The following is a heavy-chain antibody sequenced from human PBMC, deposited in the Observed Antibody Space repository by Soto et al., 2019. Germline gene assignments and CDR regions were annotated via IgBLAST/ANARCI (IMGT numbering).Heavy chain of an antibody. V-gene: IGHV1-18*01. J-gene: IGHJ5*02. CDR2: ISAYNGNT. Sequence: QVQLVQSGAEVKKPGASVKVSCKASGYTFTSYGISWVRQAPGQGLEWMGWISAYNGNTNYAQKLQGRVTMTTDTSTRKAYMELRSLRSDDTAVYYCARDGGRHGSGSYSSRGFDPWGQGTLVTVSS. D-gene: IGHD3-10*01. CDR3: ARDGGRHGSGSYSSRGFDP. CDR1: GYTFTSYG.